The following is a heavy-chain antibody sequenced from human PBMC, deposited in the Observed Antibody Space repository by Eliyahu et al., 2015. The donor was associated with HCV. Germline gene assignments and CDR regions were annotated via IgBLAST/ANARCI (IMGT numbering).Heavy chain of an antibody. V-gene: IGHV4-59*01. Sequence: QVQLQESGPVLVKPXXTLSLXXTVSGGSISSXYWSWIRQPPGKGLXWIGYIYYSGSTNYNPSLKSRVTISVDTSKNQFSLKLSSVTAADTAVYYCGGYGAERYNWGQGTLVTVSS. J-gene: IGHJ4*02. CDR1: GGSISSXY. CDR3: GGYGAERYN. D-gene: IGHD4-17*01. CDR2: IYYSGST.